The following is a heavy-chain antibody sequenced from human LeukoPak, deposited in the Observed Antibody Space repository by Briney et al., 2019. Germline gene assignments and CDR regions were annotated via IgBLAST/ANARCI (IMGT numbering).Heavy chain of an antibody. D-gene: IGHD6-6*01. V-gene: IGHV4-34*01. J-gene: IGHJ4*02. CDR2: INHSGST. CDR1: GRSFSGYY. Sequence: PSETLSLTCAVYGRSFSGYYWSWIRQPPGKGLEWIGEINHSGSTNYNPSLKSRVTISVDTSKNQFSLKLSSVTAADTAVYYWARGPRFPRRYSSSFSYYFDYWGQGTLVTVSS. CDR3: ARGPRFPRRYSSSFSYYFDY.